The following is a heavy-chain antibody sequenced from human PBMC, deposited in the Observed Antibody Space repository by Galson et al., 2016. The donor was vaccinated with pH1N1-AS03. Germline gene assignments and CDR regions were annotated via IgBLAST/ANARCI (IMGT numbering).Heavy chain of an antibody. CDR3: ARIVVVTPSYWYFDL. CDR2: VYDSGSI. CDR1: GGSIGSYY. V-gene: IGHV4-59*08. Sequence: SETLSLTCTVSGGSIGSYYWSLIRQPPGVGLEWIGYVYDSGSINYNPSLKSRVTISVDTSKNQFSLKLSSVTAAATAVYYCARIVVVTPSYWYFDLWGRGTLVTVSS. J-gene: IGHJ2*01. D-gene: IGHD2-21*02.